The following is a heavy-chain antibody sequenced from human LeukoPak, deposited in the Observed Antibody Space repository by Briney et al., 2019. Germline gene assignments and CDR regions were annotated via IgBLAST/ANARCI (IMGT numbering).Heavy chain of an antibody. CDR2: ISAYNGNT. Sequence: ASVKVSCKASGYTFTSYGISWVRQAPGRGLEWMGWISAYNGNTNYAQKLQGRVTVTTDTSTSTAYMELRSLRSDDTAVYYCAIFGVVTRLGYWGQGTLVTVSS. D-gene: IGHD3-3*01. J-gene: IGHJ4*02. CDR3: AIFGVVTRLGY. V-gene: IGHV1-18*01. CDR1: GYTFTSYG.